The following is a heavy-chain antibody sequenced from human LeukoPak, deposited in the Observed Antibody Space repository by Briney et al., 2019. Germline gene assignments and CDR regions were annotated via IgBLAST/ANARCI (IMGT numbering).Heavy chain of an antibody. CDR2: IYYSGST. CDR3: ARHLVAGYYDSSGHFDY. Sequence: SATLSLTCTVSGGSISSYYWSWLRQPPGKGLEWIGYIYYSGSTNYNPSLKSRVTISVDTSKNQSSLKLSSVTAADTAVYYCARHLVAGYYDSSGHFDYWGQGTLVTVSS. V-gene: IGHV4-59*08. J-gene: IGHJ4*02. D-gene: IGHD3-22*01. CDR1: GGSISSYY.